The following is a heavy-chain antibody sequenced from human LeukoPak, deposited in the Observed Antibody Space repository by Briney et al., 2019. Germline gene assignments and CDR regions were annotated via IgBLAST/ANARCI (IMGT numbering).Heavy chain of an antibody. CDR1: GVSFSGYY. V-gene: IGHV4-34*01. D-gene: IGHD2-15*01. J-gene: IGHJ4*02. CDR3: ARRGYFDY. CDR2: INHSGST. Sequence: ASETLSLTCAVYGVSFSGYYWSWIRQPPGKGLEWIGEINHSGSTNYNPSLKSRVTISVDTSKNQFSLKLSSVTAADTAVYYCARRGYFDYWGQGTLVTVSS.